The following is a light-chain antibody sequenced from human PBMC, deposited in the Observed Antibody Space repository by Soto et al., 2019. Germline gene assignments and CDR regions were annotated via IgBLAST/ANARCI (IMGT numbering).Light chain of an antibody. CDR1: QSISNS. J-gene: IGKJ2*01. Sequence: EIVMTQSPASLSVSPGETATLSCRASQSISNSLAWYQQKPGQAPSLLIYGASTRATGIPARFSGSGSGTEFTLTISSLQSEDSALYYCQQYNSWPPRTVGQGTKLEIK. CDR2: GAS. V-gene: IGKV3-15*01. CDR3: QQYNSWPPRT.